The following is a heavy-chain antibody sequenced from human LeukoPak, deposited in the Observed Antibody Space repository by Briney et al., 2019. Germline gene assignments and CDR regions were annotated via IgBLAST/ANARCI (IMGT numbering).Heavy chain of an antibody. CDR2: IYHSGST. CDR1: GGSISSSNW. V-gene: IGHV4-4*02. D-gene: IGHD3-10*01. J-gene: IGHJ5*02. Sequence: SETLSLTCAVSGGSISSSNWWSWVRQPPGKGLEWIGEIYHSGSTNYNPSLKSRVTISVDTSKNQLSLKLSSVTAADTAVYYCARNKGRYGSGRVRFDPWGQGTLVTVSS. CDR3: ARNKGRYGSGRVRFDP.